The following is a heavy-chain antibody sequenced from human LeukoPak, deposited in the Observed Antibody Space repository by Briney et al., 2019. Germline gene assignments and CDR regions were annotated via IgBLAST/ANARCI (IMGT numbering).Heavy chain of an antibody. CDR1: GGSISSYY. CDR2: IYTSGST. D-gene: IGHD3/OR15-3a*01. V-gene: IGHV4-4*07. J-gene: IGHJ4*02. CDR3: ARGEFDFDY. Sequence: SETLSLTCTVSGGSISSYYWNWIRQPAGKGLEWSGRIYTSGSTNYNPSLKSRVTMSVDTSKSQFSLKVSSVTAADTAVYYCARGEFDFDYWGQGALLTVSS.